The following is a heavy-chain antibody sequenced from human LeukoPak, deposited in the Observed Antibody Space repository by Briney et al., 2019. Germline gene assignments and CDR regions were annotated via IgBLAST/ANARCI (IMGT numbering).Heavy chain of an antibody. CDR2: ISGSGGST. D-gene: IGHD3-3*01. CDR1: GFTFSSYA. CDR3: ASTTITIFGVADYYMDV. Sequence: GGSLRLSCAASGFTFSSYAMSWVRQAPGKGLEWVSAISGSGGSTYYADSVKGRFTISRDNSKNTLYLQMNSLRAEDTAVYYCASTTITIFGVADYYMDVWGKGTTVTVSS. V-gene: IGHV3-23*01. J-gene: IGHJ6*03.